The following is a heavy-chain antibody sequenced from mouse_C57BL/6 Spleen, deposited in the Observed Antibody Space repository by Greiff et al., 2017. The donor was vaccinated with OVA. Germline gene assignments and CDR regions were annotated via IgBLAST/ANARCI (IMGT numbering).Heavy chain of an antibody. CDR1: GYTFTSYG. Sequence: QVQLQQSGAELARPGASVKLSCKASGYTFTSYGISWVKQRTGQGLEWIGEIYPRSGNTYYNEKFKGKATLTADKSSSTAYMELRSLTSEDSAVYFCARAPGGSSYFDYWGKGTTRTVSS. V-gene: IGHV1-81*01. J-gene: IGHJ2*01. D-gene: IGHD1-1*01. CDR3: ARAPGGSSYFDY. CDR2: IYPRSGNT.